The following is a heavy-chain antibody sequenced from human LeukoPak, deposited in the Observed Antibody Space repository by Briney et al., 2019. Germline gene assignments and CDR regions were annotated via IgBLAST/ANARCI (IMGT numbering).Heavy chain of an antibody. CDR3: AKNLYCGGGSCYPSALGMDV. V-gene: IGHV3-23*01. CDR2: ISGSGNRT. J-gene: IGHJ6*02. CDR1: GFTFSSCA. D-gene: IGHD2-15*01. Sequence: GGSLRLSCAASGFTFSSCAMSWVRQAPGKGLEWVSSISGSGNRTYYADSVKGRFTISRDNSKNTLFLQMNSLRAEDTAVYYCAKNLYCGGGSCYPSALGMDVWGQGTTVTVSS.